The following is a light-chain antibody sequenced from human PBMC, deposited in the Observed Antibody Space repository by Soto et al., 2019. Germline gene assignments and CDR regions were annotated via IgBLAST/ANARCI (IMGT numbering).Light chain of an antibody. CDR2: DAS. CDR1: QSVSSY. CDR3: LQRRGWPWT. J-gene: IGKJ1*01. Sequence: EIVWTQSPATLSLSPGERATLSCRASQSVSSYLAWYQQKPGQAHRLLIYDASNRATDIPARFIGSGSGTDFTLTISSLEPEDFAVYYCLQRRGWPWTFGQGTKVEIK. V-gene: IGKV3-11*01.